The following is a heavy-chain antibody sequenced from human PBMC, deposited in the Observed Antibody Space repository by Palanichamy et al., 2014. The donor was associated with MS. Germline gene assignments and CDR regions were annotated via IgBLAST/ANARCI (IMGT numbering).Heavy chain of an antibody. V-gene: IGHV1-3*01. J-gene: IGHJ3*02. CDR2: INAGNGNX. CDR1: GYTFTSYA. CDR3: ARDAEYYGSGSRDAFDI. Sequence: QVQLVQSGAEVKKPGASVKVSCKASGYTFTSYAMHWVRQAPGQRLEWMGWINAGNGNXKYSQKFQGRVTITRDTSASTAYMELSSLRSEDTAVYYCARDAEYYGSGSRDAFDIWGQGTMVTVSS. D-gene: IGHD3-10*01.